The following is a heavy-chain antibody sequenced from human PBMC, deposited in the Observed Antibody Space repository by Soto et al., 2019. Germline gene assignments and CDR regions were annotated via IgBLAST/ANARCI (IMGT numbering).Heavy chain of an antibody. CDR2: ISTNGGST. D-gene: IGHD3-22*01. CDR3: VKGEYYYDSSGYSPFDY. Sequence: GGSLRLSCSASGFTFSSYAMHWVRQAPGKGLEYVSSISTNGGSTHYADSVKGRFTISRDNSKNTQYLQMSSLRADDTAVYYCVKGEYYYDSSGYSPFDYWGQGT. J-gene: IGHJ4*02. V-gene: IGHV3-64D*06. CDR1: GFTFSSYA.